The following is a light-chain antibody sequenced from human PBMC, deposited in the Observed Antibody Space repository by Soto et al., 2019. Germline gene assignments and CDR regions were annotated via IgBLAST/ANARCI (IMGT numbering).Light chain of an antibody. CDR3: QQYYSYTIT. V-gene: IGKV1-8*01. J-gene: IGKJ5*01. CDR2: AAS. Sequence: AIRITQSPSSLSASTGDRVTLTCRASQGISSYLAWYQQKPGKAPKLLIYAASTLQSGVPSRFSGSGSGTDFTLTISCLQSEDFATYYCQQYYSYTITFGQGTRLEIK. CDR1: QGISSY.